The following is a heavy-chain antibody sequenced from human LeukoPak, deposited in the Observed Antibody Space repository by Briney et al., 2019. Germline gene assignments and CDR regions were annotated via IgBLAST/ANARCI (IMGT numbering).Heavy chain of an antibody. CDR1: GGSISSYY. CDR3: ARGESSGSNWFDP. J-gene: IGHJ5*02. Sequence: PSETLSLTCTVSGGSISSYYWSWIRQPPGKGLEWIGYIYYSGSTNYNPSLKSRVIISVDMSKNQFSLKLNSVTAADTAVYYCARGESSGSNWFDPWGQGTLVTVSS. CDR2: IYYSGST. D-gene: IGHD3-22*01. V-gene: IGHV4-59*01.